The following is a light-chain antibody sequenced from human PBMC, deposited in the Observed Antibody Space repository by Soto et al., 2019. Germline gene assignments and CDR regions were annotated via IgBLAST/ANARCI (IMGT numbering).Light chain of an antibody. CDR3: ASYTTSNTHV. CDR1: SSDVGGNNY. J-gene: IGLJ1*01. Sequence: QSALTQPASVSGSPGQSITIPCTGTSSDVGGNNYVSWYQQHPGKAPKLIIYEVSNRPSGVSNRFSGSESGNTASLTISGLQAEDEADYYCASYTTSNTHVFGTGTKLTVL. V-gene: IGLV2-14*01. CDR2: EVS.